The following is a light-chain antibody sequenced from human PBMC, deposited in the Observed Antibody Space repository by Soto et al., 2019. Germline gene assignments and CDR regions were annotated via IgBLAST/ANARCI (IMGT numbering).Light chain of an antibody. CDR1: QSVSSSY. CDR2: GAS. V-gene: IGKV3-20*01. Sequence: EVVLTQSPATLSVSPGEGVTLSCRASQSVSSSYLAWYQQKPGQAPRLLIYGASSRATGIPDRFSGSGSGTDFTLTISRVAPEDIAVYFCQQYGGSAGWTFGQGTKVDIK. J-gene: IGKJ1*01. CDR3: QQYGGSAGWT.